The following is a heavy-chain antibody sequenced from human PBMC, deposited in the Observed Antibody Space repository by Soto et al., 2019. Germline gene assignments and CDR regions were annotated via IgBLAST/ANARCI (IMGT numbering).Heavy chain of an antibody. CDR3: ASRGYSSSRYSLRYNWFDP. Sequence: PSETLSLTCAVSGGSISSSNWWSWVRQPPGKGLEWIGEIYHSGSTNYNPSLKSRVTISVDKSKNQFSLKLSSVTAADTAVYYCASRGYSSSRYSLRYNWFDPWGQGTLVTVSS. D-gene: IGHD6-13*01. J-gene: IGHJ5*02. CDR2: IYHSGST. CDR1: GGSISSSNW. V-gene: IGHV4-4*02.